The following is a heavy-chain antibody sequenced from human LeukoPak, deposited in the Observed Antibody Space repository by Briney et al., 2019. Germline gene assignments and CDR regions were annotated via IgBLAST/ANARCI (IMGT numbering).Heavy chain of an antibody. J-gene: IGHJ3*02. D-gene: IGHD3-22*01. Sequence: ASVKVSCKVSGYTLTELSMHWVRQAPGKGLEWMGGFDPEDGETIYAQKFQGRVTMTEDTSTDTAYMELSSLRSEDTAVYYCATDLLRSGYFSAFDIWGQGTMVTVSS. CDR3: ATDLLRSGYFSAFDI. V-gene: IGHV1-24*01. CDR2: FDPEDGET. CDR1: GYTLTELS.